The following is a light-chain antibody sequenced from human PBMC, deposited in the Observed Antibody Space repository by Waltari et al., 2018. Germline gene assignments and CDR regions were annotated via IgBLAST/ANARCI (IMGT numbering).Light chain of an antibody. J-gene: IGKJ4*01. Sequence: EIVMTHSPATLSVSPGERASLSCRASPDVGMKVAWYQQKLGQAPRLLVHGASTRATGIPARFSASGSGTEFTLTISSLQSEDFAMYYCQHYNKWLRTFGGGTKVDIK. CDR3: QHYNKWLRT. V-gene: IGKV3-15*01. CDR1: PDVGMK. CDR2: GAS.